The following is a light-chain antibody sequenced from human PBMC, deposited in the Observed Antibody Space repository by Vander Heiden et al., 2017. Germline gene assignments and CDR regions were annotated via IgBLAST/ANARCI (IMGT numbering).Light chain of an antibody. V-gene: IGLV2-14*01. J-gene: IGLJ1*01. CDR3: SSYTSSSTYV. CDR2: DVS. Sequence: QPALTPPASVSGSPGPSITISCTGPSSDFGGYNYVSLYQQHPGKAPKLMIYDVSNRPSGVSNRFSGSKSGNTASLTISGLQAEDEADYYCSSYTSSSTYVFGTGTKVTVL. CDR1: SSDFGGYNY.